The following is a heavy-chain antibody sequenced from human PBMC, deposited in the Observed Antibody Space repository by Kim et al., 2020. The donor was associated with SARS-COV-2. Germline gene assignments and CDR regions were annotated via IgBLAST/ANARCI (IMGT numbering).Heavy chain of an antibody. D-gene: IGHD1-1*01. J-gene: IGHJ4*02. CDR1: GFMFSNYK. Sequence: GGSLRLSCAASGFMFSNYKINWVRQAPGKGLEWVSSISSSGSDIDYADSMKGRFTVSSDNAKNSTYLQMNSLRVEDTAVYYCMRVSRGYWGQGTLVTVSS. V-gene: IGHV3-21*01. CDR2: ISSSGSDI. CDR3: MRVSRGY.